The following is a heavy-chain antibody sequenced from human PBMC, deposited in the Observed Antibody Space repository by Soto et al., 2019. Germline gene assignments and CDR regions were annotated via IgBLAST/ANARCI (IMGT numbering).Heavy chain of an antibody. CDR3: ARSRTGTTYGGMDV. CDR2: ISSISTTI. J-gene: IGHJ6*02. CDR1: GFTFSSYS. Sequence: GGSLRLSCAASGFTFSSYSMNWVRQAPGKGLEWLSYISSISTTIYYADSVKGRFTISRDNAKNTLYLQMNSLRAEDTAVYYCARSRTGTTYGGMDVWGQGT. D-gene: IGHD1-7*01. V-gene: IGHV3-48*01.